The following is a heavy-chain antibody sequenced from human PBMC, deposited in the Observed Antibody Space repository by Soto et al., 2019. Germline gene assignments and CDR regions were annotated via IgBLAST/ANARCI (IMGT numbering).Heavy chain of an antibody. CDR1: GGSISRGGYS. D-gene: IGHD3-3*01. J-gene: IGHJ4*02. CDR3: ASCFWSGYHV. Sequence: SETLSLTCAVSGGSISRGGYSWSWIRQPPGKGLEWIGYVYHSGGTYYNPSLKSRVTISVDRSKNQFSLKLSSVTAADTAVYYCASCFWSGYHVWGQGTLVTVSS. V-gene: IGHV4-30-2*01. CDR2: VYHSGGT.